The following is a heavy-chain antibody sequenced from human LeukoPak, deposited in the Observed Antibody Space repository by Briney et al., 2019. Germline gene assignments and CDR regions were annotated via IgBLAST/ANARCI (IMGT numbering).Heavy chain of an antibody. CDR3: ANYDSSGPLAFDI. J-gene: IGHJ3*02. D-gene: IGHD3-22*01. CDR1: GFTFSSYG. CDR2: ISYDGSNK. Sequence: GGSLRLSCAASGFTFSSYGLQWVRPAPGKGLEWVAVISYDGSNKYYADSVKGRFTISRDNSKNTLYLQMNSLRAEDTAVYYCANYDSSGPLAFDIWGQGTMVTVSS. V-gene: IGHV3-30*18.